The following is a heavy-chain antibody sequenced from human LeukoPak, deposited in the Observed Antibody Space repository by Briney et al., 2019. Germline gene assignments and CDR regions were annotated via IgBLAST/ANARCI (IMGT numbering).Heavy chain of an antibody. CDR2: IYYTGTT. V-gene: IGHV4-30-4*01. CDR1: GGAISSGGYY. D-gene: IGHD2-2*01. J-gene: IGHJ2*01. Sequence: SQTLSLTCTVSGGAISSGGYYWSWIRQRPGKGLDWIGYIYYTGTTYYHPSLKSRVTISVDTSKNQFSLKLSSVTAADTAVYYCARQGYCSSTSCYLYWYFDLWGRGTLVTVSS. CDR3: ARQGYCSSTSCYLYWYFDL.